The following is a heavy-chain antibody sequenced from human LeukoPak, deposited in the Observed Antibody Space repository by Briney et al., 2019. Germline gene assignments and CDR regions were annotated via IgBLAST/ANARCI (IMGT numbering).Heavy chain of an antibody. V-gene: IGHV3-30*03. CDR1: GFTFSNYG. Sequence: GRSLRLSCAASGFTFSNYGMHWVRQAPGKGLEWVAIISYDGSNKYYADSVKGRFTISRDNSKNTLYLQMNSLRAEDTAVYYCASIRGYSGYDIGSFDYWGQGTLVTVSS. CDR3: ASIRGYSGYDIGSFDY. CDR2: ISYDGSNK. J-gene: IGHJ4*02. D-gene: IGHD5-12*01.